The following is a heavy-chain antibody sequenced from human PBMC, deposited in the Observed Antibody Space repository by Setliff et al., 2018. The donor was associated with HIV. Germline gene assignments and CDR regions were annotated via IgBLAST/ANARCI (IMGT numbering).Heavy chain of an antibody. CDR2: INHSGST. J-gene: IGHJ6*02. CDR1: GGSLSDYY. V-gene: IGHV4-34*01. D-gene: IGHD2-15*01. Sequence: SETLSLTCAVYGGSLSDYYWSWIRQPPGKGLEWIGQINHSGSTIYNPSLKSRVTMSVDTSKYQFSLKLKHVTAADTAVYYCAREQYHFVVDYYYYYGMDVWGQGNTVTVSS. CDR3: AREQYHFVVDYYYYYGMDV.